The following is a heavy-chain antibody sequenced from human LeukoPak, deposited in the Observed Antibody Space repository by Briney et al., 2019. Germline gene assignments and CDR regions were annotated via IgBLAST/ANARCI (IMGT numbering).Heavy chain of an antibody. CDR2: IYYSGST. CDR3: ARQDYGGNSGENY. CDR1: GGSISSGDNY. Sequence: SQTLSLTCTVSGGSISSGDNYWSWIRQPPGKGLEWIGYIYYSGSTYYNPSLKSRVTISVDTSKNQFSLKLSSVTAADTAVYYCARQDYGGNSGENYWGQGTLVTVSS. J-gene: IGHJ4*02. D-gene: IGHD4-23*01. V-gene: IGHV4-30-4*08.